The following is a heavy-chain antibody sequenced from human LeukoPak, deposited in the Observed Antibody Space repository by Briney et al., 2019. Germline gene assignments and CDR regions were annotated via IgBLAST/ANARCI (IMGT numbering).Heavy chain of an antibody. V-gene: IGHV3-9*03. Sequence: GRSLRLSCAASGFTFHDYAMHWVRQAPGKGLEWVSGISWNGGTIDYADSVKGRFTISRDNAKNSLYLQMNSLRREDMALYYCAKGPTYSSSSLFDYWGQGILVAVSS. J-gene: IGHJ4*02. D-gene: IGHD6-6*01. CDR1: GFTFHDYA. CDR2: ISWNGGTI. CDR3: AKGPTYSSSSLFDY.